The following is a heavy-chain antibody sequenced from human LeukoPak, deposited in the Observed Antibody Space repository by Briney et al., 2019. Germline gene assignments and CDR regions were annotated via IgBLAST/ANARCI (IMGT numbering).Heavy chain of an antibody. CDR1: GASISPYY. CDR2: IYYSGST. D-gene: IGHD3-22*01. Sequence: SDTLSLTCTVSGASISPYYWSWIRQPPGEGLEGIGYIYYSGSTNYSPSLKTRVTISVDTSRNQFSLKLNSVTAADTAVYYCARHGRTYYDSSGFYLEEDWFDPWGQGTLVTVSS. J-gene: IGHJ5*02. CDR3: ARHGRTYYDSSGFYLEEDWFDP. V-gene: IGHV4-59*08.